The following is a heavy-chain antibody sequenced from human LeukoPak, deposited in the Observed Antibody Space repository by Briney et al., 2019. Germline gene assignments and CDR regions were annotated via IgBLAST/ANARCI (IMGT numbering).Heavy chain of an antibody. D-gene: IGHD4-17*01. Sequence: SETLSLTCAVYGGSFSGYYWSWIRQPPGKGLEWIGEINHSGSTNYNPSLKSRVTITVDTSKNQFSLKLSSVTAADTAVYYCAREDYVSSFDYWGQGTLVTVSS. V-gene: IGHV4-34*01. CDR3: AREDYVSSFDY. CDR2: INHSGST. J-gene: IGHJ4*02. CDR1: GGSFSGYY.